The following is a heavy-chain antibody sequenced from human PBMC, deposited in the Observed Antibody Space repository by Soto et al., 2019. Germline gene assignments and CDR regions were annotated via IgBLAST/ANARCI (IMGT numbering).Heavy chain of an antibody. J-gene: IGHJ4*02. V-gene: IGHV3-30*18. CDR3: AKSSSSWLLFDY. Sequence: GGSLRLSCAASGFTFSSYGMHWVRQAPGKGLEWVAVISYDGSNKYYADSVKGRFTISRDNSKNTLYLQMNSLRAEDTAVYYCAKSSSSWLLFDYWGQGTLVTVSS. CDR2: ISYDGSNK. CDR1: GFTFSSYG. D-gene: IGHD6-13*01.